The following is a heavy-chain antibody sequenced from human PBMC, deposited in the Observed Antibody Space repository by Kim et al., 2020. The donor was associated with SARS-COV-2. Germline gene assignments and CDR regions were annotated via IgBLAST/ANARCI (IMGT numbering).Heavy chain of an antibody. D-gene: IGHD5-18*01. J-gene: IGHJ4*02. CDR3: AKCLGILDPFDY. CDR2: ISGSGGST. CDR1: GFTFSGYA. V-gene: IGHV3-23*01. Sequence: GGSLRLSCEASGFTFSGYAMSWVRQAPGRGLEWVSAISGSGGSTYDADSVKGRFTISRDNSKNTLYLQMNSLRAEDTAVYYCAKCLGILDPFDYWGQGILVTVSS.